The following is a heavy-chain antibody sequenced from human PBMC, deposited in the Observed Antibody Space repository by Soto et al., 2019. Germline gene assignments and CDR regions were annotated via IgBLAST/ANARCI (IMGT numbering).Heavy chain of an antibody. V-gene: IGHV3-48*04. D-gene: IGHD3-10*01. CDR2: ISSGSGNI. CDR3: ARTYGTGSLNWFDP. CDR1: GFIFSSYD. Sequence: EVQLVESGGGLVQPGGSLRLSCAASGFIFSSYDMNWVRQAPGKGLEWVSYISSGSGNILYADSVKGRFTISRDNAKNSLYLQMNSLRADDTAVYYCARTYGTGSLNWFDPWGQGTLVTVSS. J-gene: IGHJ5*02.